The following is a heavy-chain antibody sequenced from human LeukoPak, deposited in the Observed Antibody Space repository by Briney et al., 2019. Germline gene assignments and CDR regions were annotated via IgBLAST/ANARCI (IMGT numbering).Heavy chain of an antibody. CDR2: INHSGST. V-gene: IGHV4-34*01. D-gene: IGHD2-15*01. CDR1: GGSFSGYY. Sequence: WETLSLTCAVYGGSFSGYYWSWIRQPPGKGLEWVGEINHSGSTNYNPSLKSRVTISVDTSKNQFSLKLSSVTAADTAVYYCARRIVVVVAARYNWFDPWGQGTLVTVSS. J-gene: IGHJ5*02. CDR3: ARRIVVVVAARYNWFDP.